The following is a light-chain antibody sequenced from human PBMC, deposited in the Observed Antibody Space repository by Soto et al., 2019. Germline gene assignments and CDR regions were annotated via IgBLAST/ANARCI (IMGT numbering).Light chain of an antibody. CDR3: QQRSNWPLT. J-gene: IGKJ4*01. CDR1: QSVSSY. Sequence: EIVLTQSPATLSLSPGERATLSSRASQSVSSYLAWYQQKPGQAPRLLIYDASNRATGIPARFSGSGSGTDFTLPISSLEPEDFAVYYCQQRSNWPLTFGGGTKVDIK. CDR2: DAS. V-gene: IGKV3-11*01.